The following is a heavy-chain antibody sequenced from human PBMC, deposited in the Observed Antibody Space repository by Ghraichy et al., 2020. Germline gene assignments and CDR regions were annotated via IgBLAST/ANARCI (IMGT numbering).Heavy chain of an antibody. V-gene: IGHV3-48*02. CDR2: ISSSSSTI. D-gene: IGHD4-17*01. Sequence: GGSLRLSCAASGFTFSSYSMNWVRQAPGKGLEWVSYISSSSSTIYYADSVKGRFTISRDNAKNSLYLQMNSLRDEDTAVYYCARELHDYGQPGFFDYWGQGTLVTVSS. CDR3: ARELHDYGQPGFFDY. J-gene: IGHJ4*02. CDR1: GFTFSSYS.